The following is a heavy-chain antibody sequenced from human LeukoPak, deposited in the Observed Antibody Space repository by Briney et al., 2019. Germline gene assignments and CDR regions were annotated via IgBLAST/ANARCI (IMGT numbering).Heavy chain of an antibody. D-gene: IGHD3-3*01. V-gene: IGHV4-38-2*02. CDR1: GYSISSGYY. J-gene: IGHJ5*02. CDR2: IYHSGSS. CDR3: ARDVFYDFWSGYFPKFDP. Sequence: SETLSLTCTVSGYSISSGYYWGWIRQPPGKGLEWIGTIYHSGSSYYNPSLKSRVTISVDTSKNQFSLKLSSVTAADTAVYYCARDVFYDFWSGYFPKFDPWGQGTLVTVSS.